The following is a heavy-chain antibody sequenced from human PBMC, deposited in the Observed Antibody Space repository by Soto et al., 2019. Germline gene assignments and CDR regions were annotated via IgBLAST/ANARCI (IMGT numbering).Heavy chain of an antibody. D-gene: IGHD1-1*01. CDR3: PSSGKQRDQKSLSRRSALDP. Sequence: AWLSRMPSAAGKGQEWVGRMKRKSDGGTTDYAAPVKGRFTISRDDSKNTLYLQMNSLKTEDTAVYFGPSSGKQRDQKSLSRRSALDP. CDR1: AW. V-gene: IGHV3-15*01. CDR2: MKRKSDGGTT. J-gene: IGHJ5*02.